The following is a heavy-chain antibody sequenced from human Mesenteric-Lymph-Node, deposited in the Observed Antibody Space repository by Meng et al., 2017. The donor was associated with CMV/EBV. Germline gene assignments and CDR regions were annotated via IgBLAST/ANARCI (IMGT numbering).Heavy chain of an antibody. D-gene: IGHD3-10*01. CDR2: IYYSVST. J-gene: IGHJ6*02. CDR1: GGSISSYY. CDR3: ARDGPGHYYYGMDV. V-gene: IGHV4-59*01. Sequence: SETLSLTCTVSGGSISSYYWSWIRQPPGKGLEWMGYIYYSVSTNYNPSLKSRVTISVDTSKNQFYLKLSSVTAADTAVYYCARDGPGHYYYGMDVWGQGTTVTVSS.